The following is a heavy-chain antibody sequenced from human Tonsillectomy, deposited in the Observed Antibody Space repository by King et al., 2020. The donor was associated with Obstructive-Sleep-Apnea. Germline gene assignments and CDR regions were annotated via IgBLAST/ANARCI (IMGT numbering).Heavy chain of an antibody. J-gene: IGHJ4*02. CDR3: AGDPTYSSSWNYFDY. Sequence: VQLVESGGGLVKPGGSLRLSCAASGFTFSDYYMSWIRQAPGKGLEWVSYISSSGSTIYYADSVKGRFTISRDNAKNSLYLQMHSLRAEDTAVYYCAGDPTYSSSWNYFDYWGQGTLVTVSS. CDR1: GFTFSDYY. CDR2: ISSSGSTI. D-gene: IGHD6-13*01. V-gene: IGHV3-11*01.